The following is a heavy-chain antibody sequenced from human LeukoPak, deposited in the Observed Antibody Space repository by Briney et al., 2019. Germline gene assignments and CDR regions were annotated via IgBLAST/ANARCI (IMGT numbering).Heavy chain of an antibody. CDR2: LYSGGST. CDR3: AARDCSTTSCYGGLFDY. Sequence: PGGSLRLSCAASGLSVSSKYMNWVPQAPRKGLGWVSLLYSGGSTYYADSVKGRFTISRDSSKNTVYLQMNSLRAEDTAVYYCAARDCSTTSCYGGLFDYWGQGTLVTVSS. D-gene: IGHD2-2*01. V-gene: IGHV3-53*01. J-gene: IGHJ4*02. CDR1: GLSVSSKY.